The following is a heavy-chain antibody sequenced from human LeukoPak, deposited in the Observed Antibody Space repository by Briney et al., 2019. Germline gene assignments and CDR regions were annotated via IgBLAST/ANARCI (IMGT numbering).Heavy chain of an antibody. CDR2: IYHSGST. CDR3: ARVAPMVRGFWYFDY. V-gene: IGHV4-30-2*01. J-gene: IGHJ4*02. CDR1: GGSTSSGGYS. D-gene: IGHD3-10*01. Sequence: SETLSLTCAVSGGSTSSGGYSWSWIRQPPGKGMEWIGYIYHSGSTYYNPSLKSRVTISVDRSKNQFSLKLSSVTAADTAVYYCARVAPMVRGFWYFDYWGQGTLVTVSS.